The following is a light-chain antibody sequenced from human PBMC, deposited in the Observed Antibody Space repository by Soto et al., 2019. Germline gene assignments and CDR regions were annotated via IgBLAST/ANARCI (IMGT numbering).Light chain of an antibody. V-gene: IGKV1-5*03. J-gene: IGKJ2*01. CDR3: QQYNIYPYT. Sequence: DIQMTQSPSTLSASVGDRVTITCRASQTISSWLAWYQQKPGKAPKLLIYKASSFESGVPSRFSGSGSGTEFTLTISSLQPYDFATYYCQQYNIYPYTFGQGTKLEIK. CDR2: KAS. CDR1: QTISSW.